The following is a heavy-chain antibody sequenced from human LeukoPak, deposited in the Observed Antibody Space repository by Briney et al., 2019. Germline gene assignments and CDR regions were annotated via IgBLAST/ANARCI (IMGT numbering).Heavy chain of an antibody. V-gene: IGHV1-69*04. CDR3: ARLSIAAAGNGDY. CDR2: IIPILGIA. D-gene: IGHD6-13*01. Sequence: RASVKVSCKASGGTFSSYAISWVRQAPGQGLEWMGRIIPILGIANYAQKFQGRVTITADKSTSTAYMELSSLRSEDTAVYYCARLSIAAAGNGDYWGQGTLATVSS. CDR1: GGTFSSYA. J-gene: IGHJ4*02.